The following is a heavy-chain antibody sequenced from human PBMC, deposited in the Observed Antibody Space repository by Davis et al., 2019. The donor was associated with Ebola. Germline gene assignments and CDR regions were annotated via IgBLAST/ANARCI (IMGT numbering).Heavy chain of an antibody. Sequence: PSETLSLTCTVSGGSISSGDYYWSWIRQPPGKGLEWIGYIYYSGNTYYNPSLKSRVTISVDTSKNQFSLKLFSVTAADTAVYHCARVTHDYGDTRAFDIWGQGTMVTVSS. CDR1: GGSISSGDYY. D-gene: IGHD4-17*01. CDR3: ARVTHDYGDTRAFDI. CDR2: IYYSGNT. J-gene: IGHJ3*02. V-gene: IGHV4-30-4*01.